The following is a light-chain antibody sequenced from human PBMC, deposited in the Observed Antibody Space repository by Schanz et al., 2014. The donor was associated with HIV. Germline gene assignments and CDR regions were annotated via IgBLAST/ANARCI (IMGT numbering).Light chain of an antibody. Sequence: QSALTQPASVSGSPGQSITISCTGTSSDVGAYNYVSWYLQHPGKAPKLMIYDVSNRPSGVPDRFSGSKSGNTASLTVSGLQAEDEADYYCSSYAGSNNFWVFGGGTKLTVL. CDR3: SSYAGSNNFWV. J-gene: IGLJ3*02. V-gene: IGLV2-8*01. CDR2: DVS. CDR1: SSDVGAYNY.